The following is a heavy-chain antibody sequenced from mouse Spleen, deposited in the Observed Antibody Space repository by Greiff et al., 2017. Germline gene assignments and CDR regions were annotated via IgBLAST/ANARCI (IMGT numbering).Heavy chain of an antibody. CDR2: INPGSGGT. CDR1: GYAFTNYL. V-gene: IGHV1-54*01. CDR3: ARDYGPDGWFAY. D-gene: IGHD1-1*02. J-gene: IGHJ3*01. Sequence: QVQLQQSGAELVRPGTSVKVSCKASGYAFTNYLIEWVKQRPGQGLEWIGVINPGSGGTNYNEKFKGKATLTADKSSSTAYMQLSSLTSEDSAVYFRARDYGPDGWFAYWGQGTLVTVSA.